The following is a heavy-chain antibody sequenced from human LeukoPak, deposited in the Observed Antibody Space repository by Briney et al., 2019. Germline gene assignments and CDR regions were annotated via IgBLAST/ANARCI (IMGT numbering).Heavy chain of an antibody. J-gene: IGHJ3*02. D-gene: IGHD3-10*01. CDR1: GYTFTSYD. CDR3: ATKGPSYGNAFDI. Sequence: ASVKVSCKASGYTFTSYDINWVRQATGQGLGWMGWMNPNSGNTGYAQKFQGRVSMTRNTSIRTAYMELSSLRFEDTAVYYCATKGPSYGNAFDIWGQGTMVTVSS. CDR2: MNPNSGNT. V-gene: IGHV1-8*01.